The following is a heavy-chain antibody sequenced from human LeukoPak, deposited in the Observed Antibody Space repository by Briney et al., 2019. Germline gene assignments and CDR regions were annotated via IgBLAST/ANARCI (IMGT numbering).Heavy chain of an antibody. CDR3: ARDWRYYDSSGYYPRPLDY. V-gene: IGHV3-21*01. Sequence: KTGGSLRLSCAASGFIFSTYSMSWVRQAPGKGLEWVSSISSSSSYIHYADSVKGRFTISRDNAQNSLYLQMNSLRAEDTAVYYCARDWRYYDSSGYYPRPLDYWGQGTLVTVFS. D-gene: IGHD3-22*01. CDR1: GFIFSTYS. CDR2: ISSSSSYI. J-gene: IGHJ4*02.